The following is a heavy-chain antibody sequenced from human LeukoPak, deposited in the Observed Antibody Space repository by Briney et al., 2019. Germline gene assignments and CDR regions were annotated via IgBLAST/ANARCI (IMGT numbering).Heavy chain of an antibody. CDR2: IRSKAYGGTT. J-gene: IGHJ4*02. D-gene: IGHD3-10*01. V-gene: IGHV3-49*04. CDR1: GFTFGDYA. Sequence: PGGSLRLSCTASGFTFGDYAMSWVRQAPGKGLVWVGFIRSKAYGGTTEYAASVKGRFTISRDDSKSIAYLQMNSLKTEDTAVYYCTRDSDVRFGELLVDYWGQGTLVTVSS. CDR3: TRDSDVRFGELLVDY.